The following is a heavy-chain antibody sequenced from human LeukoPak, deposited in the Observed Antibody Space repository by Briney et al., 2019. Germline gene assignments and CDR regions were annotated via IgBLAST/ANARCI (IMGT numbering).Heavy chain of an antibody. D-gene: IGHD1-26*01. CDR3: ARVGPNFSGSYPNDY. Sequence: ASVKVSCKASGNTFTGYYMHWMRQAPGQGLEWMGWINPNSGGTNYAQKFQGRVTMTRDTSISTAYMELSRLRSDDTAVYYCARVGPNFSGSYPNDYWGQGTLVTVSS. CDR1: GNTFTGYY. V-gene: IGHV1-2*02. CDR2: INPNSGGT. J-gene: IGHJ4*02.